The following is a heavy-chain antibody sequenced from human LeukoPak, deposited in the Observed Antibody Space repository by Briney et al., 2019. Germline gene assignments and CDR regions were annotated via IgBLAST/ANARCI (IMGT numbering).Heavy chain of an antibody. CDR3: ARSSGRSPNRDYMDV. V-gene: IGHV3-30*03. CDR1: GFTFSTYI. Sequence: PGGSLRLSCAASGFTFSTYIMNWVRQTPGKGLEWVAVISYEGSTSYYADSVKGRFTISRDNSKNTLYLQVNGLRSDDTAVYYCARSSGRSPNRDYMDVWGKGTTVTISS. D-gene: IGHD1-14*01. CDR2: ISYEGSTS. J-gene: IGHJ6*03.